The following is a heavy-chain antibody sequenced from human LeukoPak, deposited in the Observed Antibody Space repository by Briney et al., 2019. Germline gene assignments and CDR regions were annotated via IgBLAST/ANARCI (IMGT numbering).Heavy chain of an antibody. D-gene: IGHD6-13*01. CDR3: ARGGGSGYGLPDPDSSSWYYFDY. CDR1: GGSCSGYY. CDR2: INHSGST. J-gene: IGHJ4*02. V-gene: IGHV4-34*01. Sequence: KASETLSLTCAVYGGSCSGYYWSWIRQPPGKGLEWIGEINHSGSTNYNPSLKSRVTISVDTSKNQFSLKLSSVTAADTAVYYCARGGGSGYGLPDPDSSSWYYFDYWGQGTLVTVSS.